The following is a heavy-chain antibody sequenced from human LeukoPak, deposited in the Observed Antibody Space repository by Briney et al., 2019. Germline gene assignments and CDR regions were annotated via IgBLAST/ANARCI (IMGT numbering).Heavy chain of an antibody. CDR1: GFTFSSYE. CDR3: AELGITMIGGV. CDR2: ISSSGSTI. V-gene: IGHV3-48*03. J-gene: IGHJ6*04. D-gene: IGHD3-10*02. Sequence: GGSLRLSCAASGFTFSSYEMNWVRRAPGKGLEWVSYISSSGSTIYYADSVKGRFTTSRDNAKNSLYLQMNSLRAEDTAVYYCAELGITMIGGVWGKGTTVTISS.